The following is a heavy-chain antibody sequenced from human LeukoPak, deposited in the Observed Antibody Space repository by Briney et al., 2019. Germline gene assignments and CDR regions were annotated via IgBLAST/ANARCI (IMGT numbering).Heavy chain of an antibody. CDR2: IKQDGSEK. CDR3: AKDSHRYCSGGSCYVFDY. CDR1: GFTFSSYW. D-gene: IGHD2-15*01. J-gene: IGHJ4*02. Sequence: GGSLRLSCAASGFTFSSYWMSWVRQAPGKGLEWVANIKQDGSEKYYVDSVKGRFTISRDNAKNSLYLQMNSLRAEDTAVYYCAKDSHRYCSGGSCYVFDYWGQGTLVTVSS. V-gene: IGHV3-7*01.